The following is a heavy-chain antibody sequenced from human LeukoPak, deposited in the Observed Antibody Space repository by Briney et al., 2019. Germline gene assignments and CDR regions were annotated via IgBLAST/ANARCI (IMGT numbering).Heavy chain of an antibody. D-gene: IGHD6-19*01. Sequence: GGSLRLFCAASGFTFSNAWMSWVRQAPGKGLEWVGRIKSKTDGGTTDYAAPVKGRFTISRDDSKNTLYLQMNSLKTEDTAVYYCTTAEGAVAGNYYYGMDVWGQGTTVTVSS. CDR2: IKSKTDGGTT. V-gene: IGHV3-15*01. CDR3: TTAEGAVAGNYYYGMDV. J-gene: IGHJ6*02. CDR1: GFTFSNAW.